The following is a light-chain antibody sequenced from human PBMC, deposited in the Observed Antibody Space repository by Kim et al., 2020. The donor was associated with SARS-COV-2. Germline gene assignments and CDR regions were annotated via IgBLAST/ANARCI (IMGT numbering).Light chain of an antibody. J-gene: IGLJ2*01. CDR3: NSRDSGGNHVV. V-gene: IGLV3-19*01. CDR1: SIRSYY. CDR2: GKN. Sequence: ALGKTIRITCQGNSIRSYYASRYQQKPGQAPVLVIYGKNNRPSGIPDRFSGSSSGNTASLTITGAQAEDEADYYCNSRDSGGNHVVFGGGTQLTVL.